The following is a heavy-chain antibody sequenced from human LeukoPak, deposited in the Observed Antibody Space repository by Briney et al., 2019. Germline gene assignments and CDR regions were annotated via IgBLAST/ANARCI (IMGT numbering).Heavy chain of an antibody. D-gene: IGHD2-15*01. CDR3: AREWYDAFDI. J-gene: IGHJ3*02. CDR2: ISYDGSNK. CDR1: GFTFSSYA. Sequence: PGGSPRLSCAASGFTFSSYAMHWVRQAPGKGLEWVAVISYDGSNKYYADSVKGRFTISRDNSKNTLYLQMNSLRAEDTAVYYCAREWYDAFDIWGQGTMVTVSS. V-gene: IGHV3-30*04.